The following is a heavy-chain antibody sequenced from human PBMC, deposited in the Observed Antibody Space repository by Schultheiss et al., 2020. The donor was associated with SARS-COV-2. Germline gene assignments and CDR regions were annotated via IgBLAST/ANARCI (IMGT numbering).Heavy chain of an antibody. CDR2: IYYSGST. Sequence: SETLSLTCTVSGGSISSSSYYWGWIRQPPGKGLEWIGYIYYSGSTNYNPSLKSRVTISVDTSKNQFSLKLSSVTAADTAVYYCARDRAVAGMDYWGQGTLVTVSS. D-gene: IGHD6-19*01. J-gene: IGHJ4*02. V-gene: IGHV4-61*05. CDR1: GGSISSSSYY. CDR3: ARDRAVAGMDY.